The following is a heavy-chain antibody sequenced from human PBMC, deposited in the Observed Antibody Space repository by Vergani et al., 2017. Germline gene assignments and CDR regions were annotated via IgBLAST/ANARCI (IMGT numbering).Heavy chain of an antibody. CDR3: ASGKYYSDSTSHFRGGYFDV. Sequence: QMQLQESGPGLVKASETLSLTCTVSGDSIISRSYYWGWIRQPPGKGLEWIGSIYNSGNGDSSSSLKSRVTISADTSKNQLSLRLTSVTAADTAVYYCASGKYYSDSTSHFRGGYFDVWGRGTLVTVPS. CDR2: IYNSGNG. CDR1: GDSIISRSYY. D-gene: IGHD3-16*01. V-gene: IGHV4-39*01. J-gene: IGHJ2*01.